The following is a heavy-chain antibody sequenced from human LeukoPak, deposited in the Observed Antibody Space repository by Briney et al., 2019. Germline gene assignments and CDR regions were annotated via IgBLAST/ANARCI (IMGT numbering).Heavy chain of an antibody. Sequence: SETLSLTCAVYCGSFSGYYWSWIRQPPGKGLEWIGEINHSGSTNYNPSLKSRVTISVDTSKNQFSLKLSSVTAADTAVYYCARDGQDYGGNTHGMDVWGQGTTVTVSS. V-gene: IGHV4-34*01. J-gene: IGHJ6*02. CDR3: ARDGQDYGGNTHGMDV. CDR2: INHSGST. CDR1: CGSFSGYY. D-gene: IGHD4-23*01.